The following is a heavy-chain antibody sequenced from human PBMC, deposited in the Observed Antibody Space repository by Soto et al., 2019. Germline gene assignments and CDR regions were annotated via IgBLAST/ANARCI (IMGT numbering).Heavy chain of an antibody. D-gene: IGHD6-19*01. V-gene: IGHV3-48*01. CDR1: GFTFSSYS. J-gene: IGHJ1*01. CDR3: ARDLAVAGTQYFQH. Sequence: EVQLVESGGGLVQPGGSLRLSCAASGFTFSSYSMNWVRQAPGKGLEWVSYISSSSSTIYYAESVKGRFTISRDNAKNSLYLQMNSLRAEDTAVYYCARDLAVAGTQYFQHWGQGTLVTVSS. CDR2: ISSSSSTI.